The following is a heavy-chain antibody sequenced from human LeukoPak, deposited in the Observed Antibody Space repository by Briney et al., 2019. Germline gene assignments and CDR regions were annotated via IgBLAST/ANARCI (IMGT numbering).Heavy chain of an antibody. D-gene: IGHD6-6*01. J-gene: IGHJ4*02. Sequence: PGGSLRLSCAASGFTFSSYEMNWVRQAPGKGLEWVSYISSSGSTIYYAVSVKGRFTISRDNAKNSLYLQMNSLRAEDTAVYYCARDLYQQLVYDYWGQGTLVTVSS. CDR1: GFTFSSYE. CDR2: ISSSGSTI. CDR3: ARDLYQQLVYDY. V-gene: IGHV3-48*03.